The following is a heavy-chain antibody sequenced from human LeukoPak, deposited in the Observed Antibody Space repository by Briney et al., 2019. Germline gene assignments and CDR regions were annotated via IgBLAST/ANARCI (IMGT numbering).Heavy chain of an antibody. CDR2: INHSGST. D-gene: IGHD3-3*01. CDR1: SGSFSGHF. CDR3: ARGGRESPTARRFKPGNWFDP. V-gene: IGHV4-34*01. Sequence: SETLSLTCAVYSGSFSGHFWIWLRQPPGKGLEWIGEINHSGSTNYNPSLKSRVTISVDTSKNQFSLKLKSVTAADTAVCYCARGGRESPTARRFKPGNWFDPWGQGTLVTVFS. J-gene: IGHJ5*02.